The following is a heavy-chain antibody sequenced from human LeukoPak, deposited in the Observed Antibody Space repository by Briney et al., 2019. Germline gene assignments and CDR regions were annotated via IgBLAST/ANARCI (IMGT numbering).Heavy chain of an antibody. CDR2: IYYSGST. Sequence: PSETLSLTCTVSGGSISSSSYHWGWIRQPPGKGLEWIGSIYYSGSTYYNPSLKSRVTISADTSKNQFSLKLGSVTAADTAVYYCARHPRYCSGGSCYSYYYGMDVWGQGTTVTVSS. CDR1: GGSISSSSYH. V-gene: IGHV4-39*01. J-gene: IGHJ6*02. D-gene: IGHD2-15*01. CDR3: ARHPRYCSGGSCYSYYYGMDV.